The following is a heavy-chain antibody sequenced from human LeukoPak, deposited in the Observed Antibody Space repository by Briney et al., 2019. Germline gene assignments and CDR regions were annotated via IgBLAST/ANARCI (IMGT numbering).Heavy chain of an antibody. CDR2: IYYSGST. Sequence: SETLSLTCTVSGGSISSSSYYWGWIRQPPGKGLEWIGSIYYSGSTYYNPSLKSRVTISVDTSKNQFSLKLSSVTAADTAVYYCARHHLFDGSGSYYNRINWFDPWGQGTLVTVSS. CDR1: GGSISSSSYY. J-gene: IGHJ5*02. CDR3: ARHHLFDGSGSYYNRINWFDP. V-gene: IGHV4-39*01. D-gene: IGHD3-10*01.